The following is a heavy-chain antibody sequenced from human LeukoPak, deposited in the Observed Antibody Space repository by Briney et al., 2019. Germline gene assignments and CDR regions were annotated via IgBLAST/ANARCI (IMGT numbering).Heavy chain of an antibody. CDR1: GFTPSDYY. J-gene: IGHJ4*02. V-gene: IGHV3-11*04. Sequence: RGSLRLSCAPSGFTPSDYYMSWSRPAPRGGLGWVSYSKNSGNPIYHESTVKGRITIYRDNAKNSLYLQLNSLSAEDTAVYYCARKTLLGAFFDYWGQGTLVPVSS. CDR2: SKNSGNPI. D-gene: IGHD3-16*01. CDR3: ARKTLLGAFFDY.